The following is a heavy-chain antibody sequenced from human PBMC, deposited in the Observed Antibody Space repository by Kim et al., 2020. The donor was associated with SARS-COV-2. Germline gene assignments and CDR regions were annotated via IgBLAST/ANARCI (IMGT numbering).Heavy chain of an antibody. V-gene: IGHV1-24*01. CDR1: GYTLTELS. D-gene: IGHD6-13*01. J-gene: IGHJ4*02. CDR3: ATIGGLGIEAFNDY. CDR2: FDPEDGET. Sequence: ASVKVSCKVSGYTLTELSMHWVRQAPGKGLEWMGGFDPEDGETIYAQKFQGRVTMTEDTSTDTAYMELSSLRSKDTAVYYCATIGGLGIEAFNDYWGQGTLVTVS.